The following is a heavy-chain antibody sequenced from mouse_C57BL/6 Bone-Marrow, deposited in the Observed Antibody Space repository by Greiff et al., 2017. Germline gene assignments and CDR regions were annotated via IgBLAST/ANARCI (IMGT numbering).Heavy chain of an antibody. CDR3: ARPYYSNDWYFDV. CDR1: GYTFTSYW. J-gene: IGHJ1*03. V-gene: IGHV1-55*01. Sequence: VQLQQPGAELVKPGASVKMSCKASGYTFTSYWITWVKQRPGQGLEWIGDIYPGSGSTNYNEKFKSKATLTADTSSSTAYMQLSSLTSEDTAVYYCARPYYSNDWYFDVWGTGTTVTVSS. D-gene: IGHD2-5*01. CDR2: IYPGSGST.